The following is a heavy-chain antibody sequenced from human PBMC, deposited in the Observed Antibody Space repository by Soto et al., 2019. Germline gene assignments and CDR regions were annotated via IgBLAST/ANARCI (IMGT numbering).Heavy chain of an antibody. J-gene: IGHJ4*02. CDR1: GFTFNNYA. CDR2: ISGGGDTT. D-gene: IGHD3-10*01. CDR3: AKGRGGSGSLTPRVDF. Sequence: EVQLLESGGGLVQPGGSLRLSCAASGFTFNNYAMTWVRQAPGKGLEWVSAISGGGDTTSYADSVKGRFTVSRDGSKITLYLQMSSLRADDTALYYCAKGRGGSGSLTPRVDFWGQGTLVTVSS. V-gene: IGHV3-23*01.